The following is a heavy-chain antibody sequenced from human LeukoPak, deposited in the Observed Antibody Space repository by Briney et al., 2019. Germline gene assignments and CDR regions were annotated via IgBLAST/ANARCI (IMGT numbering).Heavy chain of an antibody. D-gene: IGHD6-13*01. V-gene: IGHV1-46*01. CDR1: GYTSTSYG. CDR2: INPSGGST. Sequence: GASVKVSCKASGYTSTSYGISWVRQAPGQGLEWMGIINPSGGSTSYAQKFQGRVTMTRDTSTSTVYMELSSLRSEDTAVYYCARLGSSSWSGFDYWGQGTLVTVSS. CDR3: ARLGSSSWSGFDY. J-gene: IGHJ4*02.